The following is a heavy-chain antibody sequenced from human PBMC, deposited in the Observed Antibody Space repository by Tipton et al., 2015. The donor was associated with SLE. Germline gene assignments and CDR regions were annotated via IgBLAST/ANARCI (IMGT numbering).Heavy chain of an antibody. Sequence: TLSLTCTVSGGSISSGDYYWSWIRQPPGKGLEWIGYIYYTGSTYYNPSLKSRVTISVDTSKNQFSLKLSSVTAADTAVYYCATVSYSNYVAFDIWGQGTMVTVSS. CDR3: ATVSYSNYVAFDI. CDR2: IYYTGST. CDR1: GGSISSGDYY. V-gene: IGHV4-30-4*01. D-gene: IGHD4-11*01. J-gene: IGHJ3*02.